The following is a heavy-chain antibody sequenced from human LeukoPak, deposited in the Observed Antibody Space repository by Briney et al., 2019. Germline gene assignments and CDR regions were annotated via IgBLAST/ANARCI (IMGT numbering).Heavy chain of an antibody. D-gene: IGHD6-13*01. CDR3: ARESSGLPGTREFDY. V-gene: IGHV1-18*01. J-gene: IGHJ4*02. Sequence: ASVKVSCKASGYTFTRYGISWVRQAPGQGLGWMGWISGYNANTKYAQKLQGRVTMTTDTSTSTAYMDLRSLRSDDTAVYYCARESSGLPGTREFDYWGQGTLVTVSS. CDR1: GYTFTRYG. CDR2: ISGYNANT.